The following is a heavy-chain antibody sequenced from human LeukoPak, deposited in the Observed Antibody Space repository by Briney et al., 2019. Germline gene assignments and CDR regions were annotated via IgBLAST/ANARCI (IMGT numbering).Heavy chain of an antibody. J-gene: IGHJ6*02. CDR2: ISSSSYI. D-gene: IGHD5-18*01. CDR1: GFTFSSYS. CDR3: ARDAVDTANAV. Sequence: GGSLRLSCAASGFTFSSYSMNWVRQAPGKGLEWVSSISSSSYIYYADSVKSRFTISRDNAKNSLYPQMNSLRAEDTAVYYCARDAVDTANAVWGQGTTVTVSS. V-gene: IGHV3-21*01.